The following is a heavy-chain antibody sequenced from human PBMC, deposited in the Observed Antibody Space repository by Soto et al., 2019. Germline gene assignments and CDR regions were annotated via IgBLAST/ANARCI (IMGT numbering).Heavy chain of an antibody. J-gene: IGHJ3*02. CDR2: IYPGDSDT. CDR1: GYSFSTSW. Sequence: LKFSCKGSGYSFSTSWVGWVRQMPGKGLEWMGIIYPGDSDTRYSPSFQGQVTISADTSISTAYLQWSSLKASDTAMYYCASPIRDTMVFDMWGKGTIVTVSS. CDR3: ASPIRDTMVFDM. V-gene: IGHV5-51*01. D-gene: IGHD3-10*01.